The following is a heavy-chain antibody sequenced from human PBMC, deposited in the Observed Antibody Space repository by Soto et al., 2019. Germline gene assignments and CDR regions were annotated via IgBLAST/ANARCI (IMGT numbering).Heavy chain of an antibody. CDR3: ARDHSLYIWGTFDY. J-gene: IGHJ4*02. V-gene: IGHV3-23*01. Sequence: PGGSLRLSCAASGFTFSSYAMSWVRQAPGKGLEWVSAISGSGGSTYYADSVKGRFTISRDNSKNTLYLQMNSLRAEDTAVYYCARDHSLYIWGTFDYWGQGTLVTAPQ. CDR1: GFTFSSYA. CDR2: ISGSGGST. D-gene: IGHD7-27*01.